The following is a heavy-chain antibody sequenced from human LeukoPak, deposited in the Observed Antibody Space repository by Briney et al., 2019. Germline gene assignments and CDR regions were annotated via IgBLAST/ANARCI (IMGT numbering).Heavy chain of an antibody. CDR2: INPNTGGT. D-gene: IGHD2-15*01. CDR1: GYTFTGDY. Sequence: ASVEVSCKASGYTFTGDYMHWVRQAPGQGLEWMGWINPNTGGTNCAQKFQGRVTMTRDTSITTAYMELTRLTSDDTAVYYCARAGGGLDYWGQGTLVTVSS. CDR3: ARAGGGLDY. J-gene: IGHJ4*02. V-gene: IGHV1-2*02.